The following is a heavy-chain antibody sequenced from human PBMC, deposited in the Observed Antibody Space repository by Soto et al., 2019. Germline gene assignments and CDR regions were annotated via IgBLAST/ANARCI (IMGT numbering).Heavy chain of an antibody. D-gene: IGHD3-9*01. J-gene: IGHJ3*02. Sequence: GGSLRLSCAASRFTFSDYAMSWVRQAPGKGLEWVSVIGGDGGSPYYADSVKGRFTVSRDNSKNTLYLQMDSLRAEDTAVYYCAKDSVDRKGIYDPFDIWGQGTMVTVSS. CDR3: AKDSVDRKGIYDPFDI. CDR2: IGGDGGSP. CDR1: RFTFSDYA. V-gene: IGHV3-23*01.